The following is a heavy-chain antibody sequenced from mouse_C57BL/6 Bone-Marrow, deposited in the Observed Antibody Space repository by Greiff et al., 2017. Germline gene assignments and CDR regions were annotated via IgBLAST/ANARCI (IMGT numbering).Heavy chain of an antibody. V-gene: IGHV5-6*01. J-gene: IGHJ3*01. Sequence: EVKLMESGGDLVKPGGSLKLSCAASGFTFSSYGMSWVRQTPDKRLEWVATISSGGSYTYYPDSVKGRFTISRDNAKNTLYLQMSSLKSEDTAMYYCARLSRWDVLGWFAYWGQGTLVTVSA. CDR3: ARLSRWDVLGWFAY. CDR1: GFTFSSYG. CDR2: ISSGGSYT. D-gene: IGHD4-1*01.